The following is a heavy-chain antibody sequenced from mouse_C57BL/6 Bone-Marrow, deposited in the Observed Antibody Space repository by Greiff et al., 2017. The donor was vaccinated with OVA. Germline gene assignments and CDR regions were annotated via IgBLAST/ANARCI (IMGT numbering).Heavy chain of an antibody. CDR3: ARDRGGSSRYYYAMDY. D-gene: IGHD1-1*01. J-gene: IGHJ4*01. V-gene: IGHV5-4*01. Sequence: EVKLMESGGGLVKPGGSLKLSCAASGFTFSSYAMSWVRQTPEKRLEWVATISDGGSYTYYPDNVKGRFTISRDNAKNNLYLQMSHLKSEDTAMYYCARDRGGSSRYYYAMDYWGQGTSVTVSS. CDR2: ISDGGSYT. CDR1: GFTFSSYA.